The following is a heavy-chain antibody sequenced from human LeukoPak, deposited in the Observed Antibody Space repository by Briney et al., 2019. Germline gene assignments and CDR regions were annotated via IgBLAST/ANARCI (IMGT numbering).Heavy chain of an antibody. D-gene: IGHD5-12*01. CDR3: ARVGGYDWRLDY. Sequence: GGSLRLSCAASGFTFGSYGMTWVRQAPGKGLEWVSGISGSGGSTYYANSVMGRFTISRDNSKNTLYLQMNSLRAEDTAVYYCARVGGYDWRLDYWGQGTLVTVSS. J-gene: IGHJ4*02. CDR1: GFTFGSYG. V-gene: IGHV3-23*01. CDR2: ISGSGGST.